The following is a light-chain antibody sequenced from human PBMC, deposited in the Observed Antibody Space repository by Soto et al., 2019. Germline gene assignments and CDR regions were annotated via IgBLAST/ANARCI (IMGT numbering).Light chain of an antibody. Sequence: DIQMTQSPSSLSASVGDRVTITCQASQDISNYLNWYQQKPGKAPKLLIYDASNLETGVPSRFSGSRSGTDFTFTISSLQPEDIATYYCQQYDNLPPYTIGQGTKLEIK. CDR3: QQYDNLPPYT. J-gene: IGKJ2*01. CDR1: QDISNY. V-gene: IGKV1-33*01. CDR2: DAS.